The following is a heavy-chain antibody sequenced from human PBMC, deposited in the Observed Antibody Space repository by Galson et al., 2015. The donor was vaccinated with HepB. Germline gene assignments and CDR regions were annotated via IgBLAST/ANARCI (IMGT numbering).Heavy chain of an antibody. CDR1: GFTFSSYW. J-gene: IGHJ3*02. D-gene: IGHD6-19*01. V-gene: IGHV3-7*03. CDR3: ARDSADSSGWPRVAFDI. CDR2: IKQDGSEK. Sequence: SLRLSCAASGFTFSSYWISWVRQAPGKGLEWVANIKQDGSEKYYVDSVKGRFTISRDNAKNSLYLQMNSLRAEDTAVYYCARDSADSSGWPRVAFDIWGQGTMVTVSS.